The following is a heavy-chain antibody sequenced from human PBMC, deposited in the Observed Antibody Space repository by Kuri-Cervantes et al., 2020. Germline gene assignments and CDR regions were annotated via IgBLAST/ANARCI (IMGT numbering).Heavy chain of an antibody. CDR3: ARGRYCGGDCYYYYYYGMDV. D-gene: IGHD2-21*02. J-gene: IGHJ6*02. CDR1: GYTFTSYG. CDR2: MNPNSGNT. Sequence: ASVKVSCKASGYTFTSYGISWVRQAPGQGLEWMGWMNPNSGNTGYAQKFQGRVTMTRNTSISTAYMELSSLRSEDTAVHYCARGRYCGGDCYYYYYYGMDVWGQGTTVTVSS. V-gene: IGHV1-8*02.